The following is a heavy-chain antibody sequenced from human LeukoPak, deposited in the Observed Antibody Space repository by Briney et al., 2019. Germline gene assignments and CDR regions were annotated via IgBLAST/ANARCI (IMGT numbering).Heavy chain of an antibody. CDR3: VREGWQWLVHAFDI. V-gene: IGHV4-59*12. CDR1: GGSISSYY. CDR2: IYYSGST. Sequence: SETLSLTCTVSGGSISSYYWSWIRQPPRNGLEWIGYIYYSGSTNYNPSLKSRVTISVDTSKNQFTLKLSSVTAADTAVYYCVREGWQWLVHAFDIWVQGTMVTGSS. D-gene: IGHD6-19*01. J-gene: IGHJ3*02.